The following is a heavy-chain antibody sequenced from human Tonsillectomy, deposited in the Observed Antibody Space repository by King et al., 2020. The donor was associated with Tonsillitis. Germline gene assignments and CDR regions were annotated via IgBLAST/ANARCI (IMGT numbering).Heavy chain of an antibody. CDR3: ARGRYYDARPDAFDI. V-gene: IGHV4-30-4*01. J-gene: IGHJ3*02. D-gene: IGHD3-22*01. CDR1: GGSIISDDYF. Sequence: VQLQESGPGLVKPSQTLSLTCTVSGGSIISDDYFWNWIRQTPEKGLECLGYIYYIGRTYYNPLLKSRLTISLDTSKNQFSVNLISVTAADTAVYYCARGRYYDARPDAFDIWGQGTVVTVSS. CDR2: IYYIGRT.